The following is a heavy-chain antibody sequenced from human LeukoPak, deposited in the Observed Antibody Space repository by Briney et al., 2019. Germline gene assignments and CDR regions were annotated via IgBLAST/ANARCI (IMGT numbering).Heavy chain of an antibody. CDR3: ARHYYDSSGYYPEPYYFDY. D-gene: IGHD3-22*01. CDR2: IYTTGST. CDR1: GASISSGSYF. V-gene: IGHV4-61*02. J-gene: IGHJ4*02. Sequence: SETLSLTCTVSGASISSGSYFWSWIRQPAGKELEWIGRIYTTGSTNYNPSLKSRVTISVDTSKNQFSLKLSSVTAADTAVYYCARHYYDSSGYYPEPYYFDYWGQGTLVTVSS.